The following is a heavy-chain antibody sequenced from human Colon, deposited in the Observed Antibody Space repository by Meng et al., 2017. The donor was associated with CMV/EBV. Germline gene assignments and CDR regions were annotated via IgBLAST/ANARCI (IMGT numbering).Heavy chain of an antibody. V-gene: IGHV1-2*02. Sequence: ASVKVSCKASGYHFTGYFIHWVRQAPGQGLEWMGWINPNTDATHYARKFEGRVTMTRDVSITTAYMDLTRLTSDDTAVYYCAIANYDHIVAWGFLIDYWGRGTLVTVSS. D-gene: IGHD2-21*01. CDR3: AIANYDHIVAWGFLIDY. CDR2: INPNTDAT. J-gene: IGHJ4*02. CDR1: GYHFTGYF.